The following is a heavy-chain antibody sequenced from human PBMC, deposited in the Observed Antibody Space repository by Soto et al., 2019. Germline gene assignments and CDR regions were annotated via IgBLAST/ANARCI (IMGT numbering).Heavy chain of an antibody. V-gene: IGHV1-3*04. D-gene: IGHD3-22*01. Sequence: VASLKVSCTSACSAFTTDALHLVRQAPGQRLEWMGWINTDNGNTRYSQKFQGRVTVTRDTSASTAYMELSSLRSEDTAVYYCARASYYDTSGYYRYYYYGMDIWGQGTTVTVSS. CDR3: ARASYYDTSGYYRYYYYGMDI. CDR1: CSAFTTDA. J-gene: IGHJ6*02. CDR2: INTDNGNT.